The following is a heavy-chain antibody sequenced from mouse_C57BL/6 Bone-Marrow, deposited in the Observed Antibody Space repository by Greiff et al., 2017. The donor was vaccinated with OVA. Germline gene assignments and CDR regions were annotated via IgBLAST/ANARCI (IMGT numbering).Heavy chain of an antibody. CDR1: GYTFTSYW. CDR2: IYPGNSDT. Sequence: VQLQQSGTVLARPGASVKMSCKTSGYTFTSYWMHRVKQRPGQGLEWIGAIYPGNSDTSSNQKFKGKAKLTAVTSASTAYMELSSLTNEDSAVYYCTRIGEITTVVASPYAMDYWGQGTSVTVSS. J-gene: IGHJ4*01. V-gene: IGHV1-5*01. D-gene: IGHD1-1*01. CDR3: TRIGEITTVVASPYAMDY.